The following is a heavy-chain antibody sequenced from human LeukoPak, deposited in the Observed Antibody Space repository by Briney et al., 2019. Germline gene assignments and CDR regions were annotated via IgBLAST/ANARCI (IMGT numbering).Heavy chain of an antibody. V-gene: IGHV4-61*01. CDR2: ISHSGST. CDR1: GGSVSSGSYY. CDR3: ARAPYFDFWTGYYFDY. J-gene: IGHJ4*02. D-gene: IGHD3-3*01. Sequence: SETLSLTCTVSGGSVSSGSYYWSWIRQPPGKGLEWIGYISHSGSTRYNPSLNSRVTVSVHTSNNQFSLNLNSVTAADTAVYYCARAPYFDFWTGYYFDYWSQGTLVTVSS.